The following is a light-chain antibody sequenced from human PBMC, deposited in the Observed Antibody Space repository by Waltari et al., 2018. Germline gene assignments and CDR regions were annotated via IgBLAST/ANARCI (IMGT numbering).Light chain of an antibody. CDR2: WAS. V-gene: IGKV4-1*01. Sequence: DIVMTKSPGSLAVSLRERATNNCKSSQHVLYSSNNQKPLAWYQQKPGHPPKLRIYWASTRESGVPDLFSGSGYETDYTLTISSLQAEDVAVYYCQQYYSTPLTSGGGTKVEIK. CDR1: QHVLYSSNNQKP. CDR3: QQYYSTPLT. J-gene: IGKJ4*01.